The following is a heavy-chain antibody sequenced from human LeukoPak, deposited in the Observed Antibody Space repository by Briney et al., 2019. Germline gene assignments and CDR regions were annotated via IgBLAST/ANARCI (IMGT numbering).Heavy chain of an antibody. CDR1: GGSISGYY. Sequence: SETLSLTCTVSGGSISGYYWCWIRQPPAKGLGWVGYIYTCWNTNFNPSLKSRVTISVDTSKNQFSLKLSSWTATDTAVYYWARQSCSSTACWNLLDYWGQGALVTVSS. D-gene: IGHD2-2*01. CDR2: IYTCWNT. J-gene: IGHJ4*02. CDR3: ARQSCSSTACWNLLDY. V-gene: IGHV4-4*09.